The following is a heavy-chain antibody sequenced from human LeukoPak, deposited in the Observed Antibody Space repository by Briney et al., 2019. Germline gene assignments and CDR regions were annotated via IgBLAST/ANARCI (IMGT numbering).Heavy chain of an antibody. CDR1: GFTFSDYY. V-gene: IGHV3-11*04. CDR2: ISSSGSTI. D-gene: IGHD2-21*02. J-gene: IGHJ4*02. Sequence: GGSLRLSCAASGFTFSDYYMSWIRQAPGKGLEWVSYISSSGSTIYYADSVKGRFTISRDNAKKSLYLQMNSLRAEDTAVYYCAGDLTAYKDDYWGQGTLVTVSS. CDR3: AGDLTAYKDDY.